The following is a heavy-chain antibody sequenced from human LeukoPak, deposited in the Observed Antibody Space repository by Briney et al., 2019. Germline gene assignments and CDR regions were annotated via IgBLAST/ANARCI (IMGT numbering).Heavy chain of an antibody. V-gene: IGHV3-23*01. D-gene: IGHD3-22*01. Sequence: GGSLRLSCAASGFIFNNYGLIWVRQAPGKGLEWVSAISNDGGGTNYADFVKGRFTISRDNSKNTLFLQMNSLRAEDTALYYCAKGSSGYFVDHWGQGTLVTVSS. CDR3: AKGSSGYFVDH. J-gene: IGHJ4*02. CDR1: GFIFNNYG. CDR2: ISNDGGGT.